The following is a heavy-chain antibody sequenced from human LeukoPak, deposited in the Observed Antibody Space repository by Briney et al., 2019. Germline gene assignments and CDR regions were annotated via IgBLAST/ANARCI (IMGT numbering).Heavy chain of an antibody. J-gene: IGHJ4*03. CDR1: AGPFNGYV. CDR3: ARGTIVVYDMSSGRYFDS. D-gene: IGHD2-8*02. Sequence: SETLSLTCAVYAGPFNGYVWSWIRHPPGKGLEWIGDINHTGNTNYNPSLKSRVTISVDTSKKQFSLKLNSVTAADTAVYYCARGTIVVYDMSSGRYFDSWGQGSLVTVSS. V-gene: IGHV4-34*01. CDR2: INHTGNT.